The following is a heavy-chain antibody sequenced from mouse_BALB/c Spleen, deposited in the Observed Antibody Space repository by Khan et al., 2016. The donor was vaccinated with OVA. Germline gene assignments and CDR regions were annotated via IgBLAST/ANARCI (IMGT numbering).Heavy chain of an antibody. CDR1: GFTFSTYG. V-gene: IGHV5-6*01. CDR2: INSDGDYT. D-gene: IGHD4-1*01. CDR3: ASHLTGSFAY. Sequence: EVQGVESGGDLVKPGGSLRLSCAAPGFTFSTYGMSWVRQPPDKRLEWVATINSDGDYTYYPDTVKGRFTISRNNAENTLYLQMSSLKSEDTAIYYCASHLTGSFAYWGQGTLVTVSA. J-gene: IGHJ3*01.